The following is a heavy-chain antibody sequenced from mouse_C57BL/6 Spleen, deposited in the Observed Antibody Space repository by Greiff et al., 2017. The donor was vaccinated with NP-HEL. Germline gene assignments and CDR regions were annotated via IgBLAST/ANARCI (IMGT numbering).Heavy chain of an antibody. D-gene: IGHD1-1*01. Sequence: QVQLQQSGPELVKPGASVKISCKASGYAFSSSWMNWVKQRPGKGLEWIGRIYPGDGDTNYNGKFKGKATLTADKSSSTAYMQLSSLTSEDSAVYFGARGGLGSSFDYWGQGTTLTVSS. CDR1: GYAFSSSW. CDR2: IYPGDGDT. CDR3: ARGGLGSSFDY. J-gene: IGHJ2*01. V-gene: IGHV1-82*01.